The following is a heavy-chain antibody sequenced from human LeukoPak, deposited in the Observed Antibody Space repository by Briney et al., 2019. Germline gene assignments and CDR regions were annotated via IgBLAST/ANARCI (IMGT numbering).Heavy chain of an antibody. Sequence: GGSLRLSCATSGFSFSTYAMSWVRQTPGKGLEWVSAISGNGGSTSYADSVKGRFTSSRDNSRDTLYLQMNSLRAEDTAVYYCAKKGAYTMIVVVWGQGTLVTVSS. CDR3: AKKGAYTMIVVV. V-gene: IGHV3-23*01. CDR1: GFSFSTYA. CDR2: ISGNGGST. D-gene: IGHD3-22*01. J-gene: IGHJ4*02.